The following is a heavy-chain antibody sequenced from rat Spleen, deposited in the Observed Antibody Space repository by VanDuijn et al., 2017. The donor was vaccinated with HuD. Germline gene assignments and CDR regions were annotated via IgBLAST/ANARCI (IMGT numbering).Heavy chain of an antibody. V-gene: IGHV5-17*01. CDR1: GFTFSDYA. CDR2: IIYDGSST. D-gene: IGHD1-10*01. Sequence: EVQLVESGGGLVQPGRSLKLSCAASGFTFSDYAMAWVRQAPKKGLEWVATIIYDGSSTYYRDSVKGRFTISRDNAKSTLYLQMDSLRSEDTATYYCARHEALITTPFDYWGQGVMVTVSS. J-gene: IGHJ2*01. CDR3: ARHEALITTPFDY.